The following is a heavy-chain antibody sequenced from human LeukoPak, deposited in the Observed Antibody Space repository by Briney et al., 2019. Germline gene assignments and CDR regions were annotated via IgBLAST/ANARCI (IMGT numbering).Heavy chain of an antibody. CDR2: ISYDGSNI. CDR1: GFISSSYA. Sequence: PGRSLRLSCAASGFISSSYALHWVRQAPGKGLEWVAAISYDGSNIYYADSVKGRFTISRDNSKNTLYLQMNSLRAEDTAVYHCARDRNYYGSGNYYNWGQGTLVTVSS. CDR3: ARDRNYYGSGNYYN. D-gene: IGHD3-10*01. V-gene: IGHV3-30-3*01. J-gene: IGHJ4*02.